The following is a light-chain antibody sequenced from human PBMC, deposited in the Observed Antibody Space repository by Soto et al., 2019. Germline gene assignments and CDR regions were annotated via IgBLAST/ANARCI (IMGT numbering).Light chain of an antibody. CDR3: QQGYRTWT. J-gene: IGKJ1*01. CDR2: GAF. Sequence: DIQMTQSPSSLSASVGDRVTISCPTGQSVGIYLNWYQQKPGQAPKVLIYGAFTRHSGVPSRFSGSGAGTDFTLTISSLQPEDSATYYCQQGYRTWTFGQGTKVDIK. CDR1: QSVGIY. V-gene: IGKV1-39*01.